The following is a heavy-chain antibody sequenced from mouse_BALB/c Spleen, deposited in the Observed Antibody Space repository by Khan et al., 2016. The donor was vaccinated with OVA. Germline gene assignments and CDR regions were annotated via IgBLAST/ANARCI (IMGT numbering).Heavy chain of an antibody. Sequence: IQLVQSGAELVRSGASVKLSCTASGFNIKDYYMHWVKQRPEQGLEWIGWIDPENGDTEYAPKFQGKATMTADTSSHTAHLQLSSLTSEDTAVYYCNARSSGLYWYFDGWGAGTTVTVSS. D-gene: IGHD1-1*01. V-gene: IGHV14-4*02. CDR1: GFNIKDYY. J-gene: IGHJ1*01. CDR2: IDPENGDT. CDR3: NARSSGLYWYFDG.